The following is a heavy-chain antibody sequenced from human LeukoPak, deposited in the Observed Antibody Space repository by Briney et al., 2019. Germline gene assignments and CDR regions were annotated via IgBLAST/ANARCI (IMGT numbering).Heavy chain of an antibody. J-gene: IGHJ3*02. CDR1: SGSISSSSYY. D-gene: IGHD3-22*01. V-gene: IGHV4-39*01. CDR3: ARSAYYYDSSGYPGDAFDI. Sequence: SETLSLTCTVSSGSISSSSYYWGWIRQPPGKGLEWIGSIYYSGSTYYNPSLKSRVTISVDTSKNQFSLKLSSVTAADTAVYYCARSAYYYDSSGYPGDAFDIWGQGTMVTVSS. CDR2: IYYSGST.